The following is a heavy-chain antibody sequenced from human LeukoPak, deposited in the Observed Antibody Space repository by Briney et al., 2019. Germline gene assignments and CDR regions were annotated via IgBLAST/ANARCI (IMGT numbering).Heavy chain of an antibody. CDR2: ISLDGNKG. Sequence: GGSLRLSCAASGFTFSDYGMHWVRQAPGKGLEWVAVISLDGNKGYYADSVKGRFTISRDNSKNTLYLQMNSLRADDTAVYYCAKGGYDYVEVGYFDYWGQGVLVTVSS. CDR1: GFTFSDYG. J-gene: IGHJ4*02. D-gene: IGHD5-12*01. CDR3: AKGGYDYVEVGYFDY. V-gene: IGHV3-30*18.